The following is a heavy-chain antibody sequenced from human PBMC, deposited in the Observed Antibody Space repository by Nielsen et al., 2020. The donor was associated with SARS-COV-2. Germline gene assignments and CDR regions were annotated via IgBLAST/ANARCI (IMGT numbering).Heavy chain of an antibody. CDR3: ARIRWSDYYYGMDV. Sequence: GESLKISCAASGFTFDDYGMSWVRQAPGKGLEWVSGINWNGGSTGYADSVKGRFTISRDNAKNSLYLQMNSLRAEDTALYHCARIRWSDYYYGMDVWGQGTTVTVS. CDR1: GFTFDDYG. CDR2: INWNGGST. J-gene: IGHJ6*02. V-gene: IGHV3-20*01. D-gene: IGHD4-23*01.